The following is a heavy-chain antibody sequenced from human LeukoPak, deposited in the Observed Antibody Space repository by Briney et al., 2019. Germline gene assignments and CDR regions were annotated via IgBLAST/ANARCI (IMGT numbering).Heavy chain of an antibody. D-gene: IGHD3-10*01. CDR1: GFTFSSYS. Sequence: GGSLRLSCAASGFTFSSYSMNWVRQAPGKGLEWVAVIWYDGSNKYYADSVKGRFTISRDNSKNTLYLQMNSLRAEDTAVYYCARDVTWFGELPRGYYYYGMDVWGQGTTVTVSS. CDR2: IWYDGSNK. V-gene: IGHV3-33*08. CDR3: ARDVTWFGELPRGYYYYGMDV. J-gene: IGHJ6*02.